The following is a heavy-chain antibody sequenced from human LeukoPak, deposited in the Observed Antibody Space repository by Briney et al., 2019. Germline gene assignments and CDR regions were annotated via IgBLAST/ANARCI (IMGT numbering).Heavy chain of an antibody. D-gene: IGHD4-17*01. CDR2: IFHAGST. Sequence: SGTLSLTCAVSNGSITNNNWWNWVRQPPGKGLEWIGAIFHAGSTNYNPSLKSRVTISVDTSKNQFSLKLTSVTAADTAVYYCAGINTNDYGDHGARYYFDYWGQGTLVTVSS. J-gene: IGHJ4*02. CDR3: AGINTNDYGDHGARYYFDY. V-gene: IGHV4-4*02. CDR1: NGSITNNNW.